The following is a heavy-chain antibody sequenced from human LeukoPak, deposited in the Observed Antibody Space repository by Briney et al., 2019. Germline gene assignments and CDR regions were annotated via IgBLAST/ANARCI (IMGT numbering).Heavy chain of an antibody. Sequence: GGSLRLSCAASGFTFSSYRMNWVRQAPGKGLVWVSRIDSDGSRTSYADSVKGRFTISRDNAKNTVYLQMNSLRGEDTALYYCAACTSTSCRDYWGQGTLVTVSS. CDR1: GFTFSSYR. V-gene: IGHV3-74*01. CDR2: IDSDGSRT. CDR3: AACTSTSCRDY. D-gene: IGHD2-2*01. J-gene: IGHJ4*02.